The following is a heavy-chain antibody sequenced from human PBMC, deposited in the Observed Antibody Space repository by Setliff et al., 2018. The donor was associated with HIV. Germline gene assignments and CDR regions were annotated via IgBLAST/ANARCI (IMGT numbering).Heavy chain of an antibody. J-gene: IGHJ4*02. V-gene: IGHV4-59*08. Sequence: PSETLSLTCTVSGGSIRSYYWSWIRQSPGKGLEWIGYVFYNGDNAYNPSLKSRLTISVDTSKSQFSLKLTSVTAADTAVYYCARQMTIPGVAVTPVDYWGPGALVTVSS. CDR2: VFYNGDN. CDR1: GGSIRSYY. CDR3: ARQMTIPGVAVTPVDY. D-gene: IGHD3-3*01.